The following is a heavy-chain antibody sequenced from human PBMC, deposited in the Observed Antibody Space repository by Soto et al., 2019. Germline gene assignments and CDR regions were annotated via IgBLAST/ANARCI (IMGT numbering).Heavy chain of an antibody. CDR2: VNPDGSTT. V-gene: IGHV3-74*01. CDR3: AKVASGSYDWFDP. D-gene: IGHD1-26*01. J-gene: IGHJ5*02. CDR1: KFSFSGYW. Sequence: EVQLAESGGGLVQPGGSLRLSCAASKFSFSGYWMHWVRQAPGKGLMWVSRVNPDGSTTTYADSVKGRFTISRDNAKNTVFLQMNSLRADDTAVYYCAKVASGSYDWFDPWGQGTLVTVSS.